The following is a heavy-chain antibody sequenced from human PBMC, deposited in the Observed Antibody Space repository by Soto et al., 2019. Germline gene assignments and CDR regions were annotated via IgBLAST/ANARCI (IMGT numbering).Heavy chain of an antibody. D-gene: IGHD3-10*01. Sequence: ASVKVSCKASGYTFTGYYMHWVRQAPGQGLEWMGWINPNSGGTNYAQKFQGWVTMTRDTSIGTAYMELGRLRSDDTAVYYCARGGRTMVRGVIIADAFDIWGQGTMVTVSS. J-gene: IGHJ3*02. CDR2: INPNSGGT. V-gene: IGHV1-2*04. CDR3: ARGGRTMVRGVIIADAFDI. CDR1: GYTFTGYY.